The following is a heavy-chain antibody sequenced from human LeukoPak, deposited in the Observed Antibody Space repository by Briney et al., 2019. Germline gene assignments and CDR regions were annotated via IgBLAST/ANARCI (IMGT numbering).Heavy chain of an antibody. CDR3: AKDLNGRLVRGVDFDY. J-gene: IGHJ4*02. CDR1: GFTFSSYA. V-gene: IGHV3-23*01. Sequence: PGRSLRLSCAASGFTFSSYAMSWVRQAPGKGLEWVSAISGSGGSTYYADSVKGRFTISRDNSKNTLYLQMNSLRAEDTAVYYCAKDLNGRLVRGVDFDYWGQGTLVTVSS. D-gene: IGHD3-10*01. CDR2: ISGSGGST.